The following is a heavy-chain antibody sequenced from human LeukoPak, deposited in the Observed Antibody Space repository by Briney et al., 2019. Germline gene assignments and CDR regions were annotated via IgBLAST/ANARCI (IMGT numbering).Heavy chain of an antibody. J-gene: IGHJ6*03. Sequence: SETLSLTCTVYGGSISSYYWSWIRQPPGKGLEWIGYIYYSGSTNYNPSLKSRVTISVDTSKNQFSLKLSSVTAADTAVYYCARGGWFGVQYNPDYYYYYMDVWGKGTTVTISS. CDR3: ARGGWFGVQYNPDYYYYYMDV. CDR2: IYYSGST. V-gene: IGHV4-59*01. CDR1: GGSISSYY. D-gene: IGHD3-10*01.